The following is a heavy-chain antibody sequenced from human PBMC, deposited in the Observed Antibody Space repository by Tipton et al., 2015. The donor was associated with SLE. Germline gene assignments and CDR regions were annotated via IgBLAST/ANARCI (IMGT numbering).Heavy chain of an antibody. D-gene: IGHD5-24*01. CDR3: AKQFVDV. J-gene: IGHJ3*01. CDR2: IYSAGDT. V-gene: IGHV3-53*01. CDR1: GFSVSSNY. Sequence: SLRLSCAASGFSVSSNYMSWVRQAPGKGLEWVSVIYSAGDTYYADSVKGRFTISRDNSKNTLYLQMSSLRAEDTAVYYCAKQFVDVWGQGTMVIVSS.